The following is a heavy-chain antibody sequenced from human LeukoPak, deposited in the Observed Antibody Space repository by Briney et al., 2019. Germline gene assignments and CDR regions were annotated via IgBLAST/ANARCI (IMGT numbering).Heavy chain of an antibody. J-gene: IGHJ2*01. CDR1: GGSFSGYY. V-gene: IGHV4-34*01. CDR3: ARVKVLWYFDL. CDR2: INHSGST. Sequence: SETLSLTCAVYGGSFSGYYWSWIRQPPGKGLEWIGEINHSGSTNYNPSLKSRVTISVDTSKNQFSLKLSSVTAADTAVYYCARVKVLWYFDLWGRGTLVTVSS. D-gene: IGHD1-1*01.